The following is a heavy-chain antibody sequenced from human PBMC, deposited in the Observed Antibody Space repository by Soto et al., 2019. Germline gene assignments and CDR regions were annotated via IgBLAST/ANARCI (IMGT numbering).Heavy chain of an antibody. CDR3: ARQVEVRGVKWFDP. Sequence: PSETLSLTCTDSGGSISSYYWSWIRQPPGKGLEWIGYIYYSGSTNYNPSLKSRVTISVDTSKNQFSLKLSSVTAADTAVYYCARQVEVRGVKWFDPWGQGTLVTVS. D-gene: IGHD3-10*01. J-gene: IGHJ5*02. CDR2: IYYSGST. CDR1: GGSISSYY. V-gene: IGHV4-59*08.